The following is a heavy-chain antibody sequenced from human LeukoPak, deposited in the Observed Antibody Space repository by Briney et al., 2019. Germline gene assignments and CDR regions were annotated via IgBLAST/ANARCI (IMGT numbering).Heavy chain of an antibody. Sequence: SETLSRTCTVSGGSISSYYWSWIRQPPGKGLEWIGYIYYSGSTNYNPSLKSRVTISVDTSKNQFSLKLSSVTAADTAVYYCARDSGYYGTDVWGQGTTVTVSS. J-gene: IGHJ6*02. V-gene: IGHV4-59*01. CDR3: ARDSGYYGTDV. CDR1: GGSISSYY. CDR2: IYYSGST.